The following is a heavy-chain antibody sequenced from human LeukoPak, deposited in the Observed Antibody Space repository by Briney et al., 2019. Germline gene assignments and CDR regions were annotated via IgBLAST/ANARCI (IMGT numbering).Heavy chain of an antibody. Sequence: ASVKVSCKASGYTFTSYGISWVRQAPGQGLEWMGWISAYNGNTNYAQKLQGRVTMTTDTSTSTVYMELSSLRSEDTAVYYCARVFRWFGETGPFDYWGQGTLVTVSS. V-gene: IGHV1-18*01. CDR3: ARVFRWFGETGPFDY. CDR1: GYTFTSYG. D-gene: IGHD3-10*01. J-gene: IGHJ4*02. CDR2: ISAYNGNT.